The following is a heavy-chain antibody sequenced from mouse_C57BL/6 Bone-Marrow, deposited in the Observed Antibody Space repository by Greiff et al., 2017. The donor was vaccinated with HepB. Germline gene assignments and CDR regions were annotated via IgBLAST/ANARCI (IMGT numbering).Heavy chain of an antibody. CDR3: ARCYYGSSSYWYLDV. D-gene: IGHD1-1*01. CDR2: IYPGSGST. V-gene: IGHV1-55*01. CDR1: GYTFTSYW. Sequence: VQLQQPGAELVKPGASVKMSCKASGYTFTSYWITWVKQRPGQGLEWIGDIYPGSGSTNYNEKFKSKATLTVDTSSSTAYMQLSSLTSEDSAVYYCARCYYGSSSYWYLDVWGTGTTVTVSS. J-gene: IGHJ1*03.